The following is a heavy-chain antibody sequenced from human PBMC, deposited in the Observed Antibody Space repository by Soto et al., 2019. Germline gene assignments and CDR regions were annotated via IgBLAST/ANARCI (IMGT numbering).Heavy chain of an antibody. D-gene: IGHD3-16*01. V-gene: IGHV1-18*01. Sequence: QVQLVQSGAAVKKPGASVKVSCKASGYTFTNFGISWVRQARGQGLEWMVWISAYNGNTTYAQNFQGIVTMTTDTSTSTADMELRRLISDDTAVYYCARGGTPSDYWGQGPLVTVSS. CDR3: ARGGTPSDY. CDR2: ISAYNGNT. J-gene: IGHJ4*02. CDR1: GYTFTNFG.